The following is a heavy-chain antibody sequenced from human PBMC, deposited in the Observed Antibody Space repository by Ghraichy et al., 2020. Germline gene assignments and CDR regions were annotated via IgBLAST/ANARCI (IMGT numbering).Heavy chain of an antibody. Sequence: GGSLRLSCAASGFTFSSYSMNWVRQAPGKGLEWVSYISSSSSTIYYADSVKGRFTISRDNAKNSLYPQMNSLRAEDTAVYYCARVVDTAMASMDVWGQGTTVTVSS. CDR1: GFTFSSYS. D-gene: IGHD5-18*01. J-gene: IGHJ6*02. CDR3: ARVVDTAMASMDV. V-gene: IGHV3-48*01. CDR2: ISSSSSTI.